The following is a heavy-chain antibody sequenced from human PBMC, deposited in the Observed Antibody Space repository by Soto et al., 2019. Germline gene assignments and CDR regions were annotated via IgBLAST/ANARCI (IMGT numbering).Heavy chain of an antibody. CDR1: GVSFNNNG. V-gene: IGHV1-69*01. J-gene: IGHJ6*02. CDR3: ARVLYYGSGSYSPYGMDV. Sequence: QVQLVQSGAEVKKPGSSVKVSCKTSGVSFNNNGIGWVRQAPGHGLEWMGGVSPPFRTANYARKFQGRISITADASTGTCNMELSSLTSEDAAQYYCARVLYYGSGSYSPYGMDVWGQGTTVTVSS. D-gene: IGHD3-10*01. CDR2: VSPPFRTA.